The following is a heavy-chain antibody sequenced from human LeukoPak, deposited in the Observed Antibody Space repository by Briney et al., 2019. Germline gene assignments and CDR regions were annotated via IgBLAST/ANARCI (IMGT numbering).Heavy chain of an antibody. Sequence: GGSLRLSCAASGFTFSSYAMSWVRQAPVKGLEWVSAISGSGGSTYYADSVKGRFTISRDNSKNTLYLQMNSLRAEDTAVYYCAKDRNNWNYGAFDYWGQGTLVTVSS. CDR3: AKDRNNWNYGAFDY. J-gene: IGHJ4*02. CDR2: ISGSGGST. V-gene: IGHV3-23*01. D-gene: IGHD1-7*01. CDR1: GFTFSSYA.